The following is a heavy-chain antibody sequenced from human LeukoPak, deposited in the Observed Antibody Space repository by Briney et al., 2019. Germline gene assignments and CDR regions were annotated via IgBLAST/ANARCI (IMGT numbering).Heavy chain of an antibody. Sequence: GGSLRLSCAASGFTFSSNYMSWVRQAPGKGLEWVSVIYSGGSTYYADSVKGRFTISRDNSKNTLYLQMNSLRAEDTAVYYCARDIAAAVDAFDIWGQGTMVTVSS. CDR3: ARDIAAAVDAFDI. V-gene: IGHV3-66*01. D-gene: IGHD6-13*01. J-gene: IGHJ3*02. CDR1: GFTFSSNY. CDR2: IYSGGST.